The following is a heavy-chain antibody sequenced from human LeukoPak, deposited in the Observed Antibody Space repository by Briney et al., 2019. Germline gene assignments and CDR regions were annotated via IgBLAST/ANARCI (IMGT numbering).Heavy chain of an antibody. Sequence: GGSLRLSCAVSGFTFSGYEVHRVRQAAGKGLEWISDIRPGGGATYYADSVKGRFTISRDNAKNSLFLQLDSLRAEDTAIYYCAREYISGWFDYWGQGTLVTVSS. CDR2: IRPGGGAT. CDR3: AREYISGWFDY. CDR1: GFTFSGYE. D-gene: IGHD6-19*01. J-gene: IGHJ4*02. V-gene: IGHV3-48*03.